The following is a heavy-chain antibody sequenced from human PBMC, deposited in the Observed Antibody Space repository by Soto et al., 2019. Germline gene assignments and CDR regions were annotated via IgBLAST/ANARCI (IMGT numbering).Heavy chain of an antibody. V-gene: IGHV3-7*03. CDR1: GFIFRNNW. J-gene: IGHJ1*01. CDR2: IKYDGSET. CDR3: VRGLYSRSF. D-gene: IGHD5-12*01. Sequence: EVQLVESGGGVVQPGGSLTLSCVASGFIFRNNWMSWVRQAPGKGLQWVANIKYDGSETYYEDSVKGRFRISRENAKSSVYLQMNRLRVDDAAVYFCVRGLYSRSFWGQGTLVTVSS.